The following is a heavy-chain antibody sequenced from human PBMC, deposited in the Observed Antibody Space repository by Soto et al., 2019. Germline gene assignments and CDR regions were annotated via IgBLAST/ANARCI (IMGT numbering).Heavy chain of an antibody. V-gene: IGHV3-7*03. CDR2: IKQDGSEK. CDR3: ARGGAGAVPGY. CDR1: GFTFSSYW. J-gene: IGHJ4*02. D-gene: IGHD1-26*01. Sequence: EVQLVESGGGLVQPGGSLRLSCAASGFTFSSYWMSWVRQAPGKGLEWVANIKQDGSEKYYVDSVKGRFTISRDNAKNSLYLQMNSLGAEDTAVYYRARGGAGAVPGYWCQGTLVTVSP.